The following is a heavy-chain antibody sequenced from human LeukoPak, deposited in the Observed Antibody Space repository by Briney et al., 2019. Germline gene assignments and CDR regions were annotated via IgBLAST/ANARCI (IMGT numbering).Heavy chain of an antibody. Sequence: GGSLRLSCAASGFTFSSYSMNWVRQAPGKGLEWVSSISSSSSYIYYADSVKGRFTISGDNAKNSLYLQMNSLRAEDTAVYYCARDNGRDGYNTDFDYWGQGTLVTVSS. J-gene: IGHJ4*02. D-gene: IGHD5-24*01. CDR3: ARDNGRDGYNTDFDY. CDR2: ISSSSSYI. V-gene: IGHV3-21*01. CDR1: GFTFSSYS.